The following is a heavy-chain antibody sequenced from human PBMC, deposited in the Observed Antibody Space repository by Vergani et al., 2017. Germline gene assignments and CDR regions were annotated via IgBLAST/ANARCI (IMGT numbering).Heavy chain of an antibody. D-gene: IGHD3-22*01. Sequence: EVQLLHSGGGVIQPGGSVRLSCAASGFTFSACPMTWVRQAPGKGLEWVSAISARYPSTYYADSVKGRFTISRDNSKNMLYLQMNSLRAEDTAVYYCARLSYDTTPYLQGVYDCWGQGTLVSVSS. CDR1: GFTFSACP. CDR3: ARLSYDTTPYLQGVYDC. J-gene: IGHJ4*02. V-gene: IGHV3-23*01. CDR2: ISARYPST.